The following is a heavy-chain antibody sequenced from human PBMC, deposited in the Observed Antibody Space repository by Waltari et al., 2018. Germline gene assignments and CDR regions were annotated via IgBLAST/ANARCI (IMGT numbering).Heavy chain of an antibody. D-gene: IGHD1-26*01. J-gene: IGHJ4*02. V-gene: IGHV3-23*04. CDR3: AKSTGSYYEVFDY. Sequence: EVRLVESGGGLVQPGGSLTLSCAASGFTFSNYGMSWVRQAPGKGLECVSTISGSGGTTFYVDSVKGRFTMSKDNSKNTLFLQMNSLRFDDTAEYYCAKSTGSYYEVFDYWGRGTLVTVSS. CDR2: ISGSGGTT. CDR1: GFTFSNYG.